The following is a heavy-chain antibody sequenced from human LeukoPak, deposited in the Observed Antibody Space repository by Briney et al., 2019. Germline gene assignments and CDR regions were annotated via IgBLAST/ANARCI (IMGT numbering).Heavy chain of an antibody. D-gene: IGHD3-3*01. Sequence: GGSLRLSCAASGFTFSSYWVHRVRQAPGKGLVWVSRINSDGSSTSYADSVKGRFTISRDNAKNTLYLQMNSLRAEDTVVYYCARVRSTSGQLFGYWGQGTLVTVSS. CDR1: GFTFSSYW. J-gene: IGHJ4*02. CDR2: INSDGSST. CDR3: ARVRSTSGQLFGY. V-gene: IGHV3-74*01.